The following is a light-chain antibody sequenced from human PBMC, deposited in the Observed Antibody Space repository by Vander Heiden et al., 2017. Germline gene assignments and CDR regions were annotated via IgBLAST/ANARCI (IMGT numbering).Light chain of an antibody. CDR3: TSDGSSDKVM. CDR1: SSDVGGYTY. J-gene: IGLJ3*02. CDR2: DVT. V-gene: IGLV2-8*01. Sequence: QSAMPHPPSASGSPGQSVTISWPGTSSDVGGYTYFSSYQQPPSVPSNLMLFDVTKRPSGVPDRFAGSKAGTTASLTVSGHHDEDDAYYYCTSDGSSDKVMFGGGTKLTVL.